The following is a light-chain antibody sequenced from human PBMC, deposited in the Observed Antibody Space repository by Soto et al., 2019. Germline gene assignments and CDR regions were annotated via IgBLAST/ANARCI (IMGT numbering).Light chain of an antibody. CDR3: QQYNDNWT. J-gene: IGKJ1*01. CDR1: QSISSW. Sequence: DIQMTQSPSTLSASVGDRVTITCRASQSISSWLAWYQQKPGTAPKLLIYKASTLQSGVPSRFSGSGSGTEFTLTISSVQPDDSATYYCQQYNDNWTFGQGTKVEIK. V-gene: IGKV1-5*03. CDR2: KAS.